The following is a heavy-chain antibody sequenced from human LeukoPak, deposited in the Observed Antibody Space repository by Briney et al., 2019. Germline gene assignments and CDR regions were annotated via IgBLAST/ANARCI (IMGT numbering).Heavy chain of an antibody. CDR1: GFTFSNYA. Sequence: GGSLRLSCAASGFTFSNYAMSWVRQAPGKGLEWASGISGSGGSTYYADSVKGRFTISRDNSKNTLYLQMNSLRAEDTAVYYCARVDRWYECGMDVWGQGTTVTVSS. V-gene: IGHV3-23*01. CDR3: ARVDRWYECGMDV. J-gene: IGHJ6*02. D-gene: IGHD3-16*02. CDR2: ISGSGGST.